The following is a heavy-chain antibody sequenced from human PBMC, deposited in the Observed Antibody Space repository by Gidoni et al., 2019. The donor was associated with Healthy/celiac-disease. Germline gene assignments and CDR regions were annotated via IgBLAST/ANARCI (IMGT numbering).Heavy chain of an antibody. CDR3: AKGTYDFWSGYFDY. CDR2: ISWNSGSI. Sequence: EVQLVESGGGLVQPGRYLRLSCAASGLTFDDYAMHWVRQAPGKGLGWFSGISWNSGSIGSADSVKGRFTISRDNAKNSLYLQMNSLRAEDTALYYCAKGTYDFWSGYFDYWGQGTLVTVSS. V-gene: IGHV3-9*01. D-gene: IGHD3-3*01. CDR1: GLTFDDYA. J-gene: IGHJ4*02.